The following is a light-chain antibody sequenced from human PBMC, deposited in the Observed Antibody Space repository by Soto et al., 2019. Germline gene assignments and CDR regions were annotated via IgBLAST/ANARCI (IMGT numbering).Light chain of an antibody. CDR3: CSYAGSNTYV. CDR2: EVI. V-gene: IGLV2-23*02. J-gene: IGLJ1*01. CDR1: SSDVGSYNL. Sequence: QSALTQPASVSGSPGQSITISCTGTSSDVGSYNLVSWYQQHPGKAPKLMIYEVIKRPSGVSNRFSGSKSGNTASLTISGLQAEDDADYFCCSYAGSNTYVFGSGTKVTVL.